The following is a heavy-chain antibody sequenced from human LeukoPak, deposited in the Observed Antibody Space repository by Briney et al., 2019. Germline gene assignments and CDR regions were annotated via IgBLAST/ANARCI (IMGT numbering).Heavy chain of an antibody. J-gene: IGHJ4*02. CDR3: AKGCASTSCSNFDY. CDR1: GFTFSSYA. D-gene: IGHD2-2*01. CDR2: ISGSGGTT. Sequence: PGGSLRLSCAASGFTFSSYAMSWARQAPGKGLEWVSAISGSGGTTYYADSVKGRFTISRDNSKNTLYLEMNSLRAEDTAVYYCAKGCASTSCSNFDYWGQGTLVTVSS. V-gene: IGHV3-23*01.